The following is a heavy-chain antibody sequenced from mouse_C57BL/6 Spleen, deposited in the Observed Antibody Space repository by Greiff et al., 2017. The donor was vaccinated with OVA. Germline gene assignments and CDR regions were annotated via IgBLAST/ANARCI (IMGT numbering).Heavy chain of an antibody. V-gene: IGHV1-69*01. CDR1: GYTFTSYW. J-gene: IGHJ4*01. CDR3: ARSLAYYSNYEAMDY. CDR2: IDPSDSYT. D-gene: IGHD2-5*01. Sequence: QVQLQQPGAELVMPGASVKLSCKASGYTFTSYWMHWVKQRPGQGLEWIGEIDPSDSYTNYNQKFKGKSTLTVDKSSSTAYMQLSSLTSEDSAVYYCARSLAYYSNYEAMDYWGQGTSVTVSS.